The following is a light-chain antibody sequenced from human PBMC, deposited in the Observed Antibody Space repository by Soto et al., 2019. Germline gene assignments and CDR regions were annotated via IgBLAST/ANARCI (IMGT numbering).Light chain of an antibody. V-gene: IGKV3D-20*02. CDR1: QTVSSNY. CDR3: QQRSNWPPIT. Sequence: EIILTQSPGTLSLSPGERATLSCRASQTVSSNYLAWCQQRPGQAPRLLIYGASTRAAGIPDRFNGSGSGTDFTLTITRLEPEDFAVYYCQQRSNWPPITFGQGTRLEIK. CDR2: GAS. J-gene: IGKJ5*01.